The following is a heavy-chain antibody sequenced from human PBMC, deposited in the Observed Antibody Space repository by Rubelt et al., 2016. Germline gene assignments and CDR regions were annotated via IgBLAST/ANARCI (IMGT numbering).Heavy chain of an antibody. D-gene: IGHD6-6*01. V-gene: IGHV3-48*01. J-gene: IGHJ4*02. Sequence: VRQAPGKGLEWVSFIISRSNVVYYADSVKGRFTISRDSAKNSLYLQMNSLRAEDTAVYYCTRDLPTYSSSSMFDYWGQGTLVTVSS. CDR2: IISRSNVV. CDR3: TRDLPTYSSSSMFDY.